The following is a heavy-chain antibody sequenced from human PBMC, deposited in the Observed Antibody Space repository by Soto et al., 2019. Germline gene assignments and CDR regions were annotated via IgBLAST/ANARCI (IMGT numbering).Heavy chain of an antibody. CDR1: GFTVSSNY. D-gene: IGHD3-3*01. CDR3: ARVARPGNYDFYYYYYMDF. Sequence: GGSLRLSCAASGFTVSSNYMSWVRQAPGKGLEWVSVIYSGGSTYYADSVKGRFTISRHNSKNTLYLQMNSLRAEDTAVYYCARVARPGNYDFYYYYYMDFWGKGTTVTVSS. CDR2: IYSGGST. V-gene: IGHV3-53*04. J-gene: IGHJ6*03.